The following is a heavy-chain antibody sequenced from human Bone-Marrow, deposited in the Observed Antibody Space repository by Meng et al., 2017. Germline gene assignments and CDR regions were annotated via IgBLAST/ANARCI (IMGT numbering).Heavy chain of an antibody. CDR2: ISGSGSTI. CDR3: ARDRSGSRRGVDY. Sequence: GESLKISCAASGFTFSSYEMNWVRQASGKGLEWVSYISGSGSTIYDADSVKGRFTISRDNAKNSLYLQMNSLGAEDRAVYYCARDRSGSRRGVDYWGQGTLVTVSS. V-gene: IGHV3-48*03. CDR1: GFTFSSYE. D-gene: IGHD1-26*01. J-gene: IGHJ4*02.